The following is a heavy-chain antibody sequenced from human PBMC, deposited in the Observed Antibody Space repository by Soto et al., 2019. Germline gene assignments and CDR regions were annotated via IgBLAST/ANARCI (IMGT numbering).Heavy chain of an antibody. CDR1: GFTFSSYA. D-gene: IGHD3-22*01. CDR2: ISGSGGST. V-gene: IGHV3-23*01. CDR3: GLGRKKWFPVSLVDY. Sequence: GGSLRLSCAASGFTFSSYAMSWVSQAPGKGLEWVSAISGSGGSTYYADSVKGRFTISRDNSKNTLYLQMNSLRAEDTAVYYCGLGRKKWFPVSLVDYWGQGTLVTVSS. J-gene: IGHJ4*02.